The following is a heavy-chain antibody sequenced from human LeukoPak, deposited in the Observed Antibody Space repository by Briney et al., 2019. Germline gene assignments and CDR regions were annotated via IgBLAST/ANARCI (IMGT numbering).Heavy chain of an antibody. CDR1: GGSISSYY. D-gene: IGHD3-10*01. Sequence: SETLSLTCTVSGGSISSYYWSWIRQPPGKGLEWIGYIYYSGSTNYNPSLKSRVPISVDTSKNQFSLKLSSVTAADTAVYYCARDIWFGSGYLDYWGQGTLVTVSS. CDR2: IYYSGST. J-gene: IGHJ4*02. CDR3: ARDIWFGSGYLDY. V-gene: IGHV4-59*01.